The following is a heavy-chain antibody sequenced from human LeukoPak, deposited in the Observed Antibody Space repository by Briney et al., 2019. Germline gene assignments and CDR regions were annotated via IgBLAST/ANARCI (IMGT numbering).Heavy chain of an antibody. Sequence: SETLSLTCTVSGYSISSGYYWGWIRQPPGKGLEWIGSIYHSGSTYYNPSLKSRVTISVDTSKNQFSLKLSSVTAADTAVYYCARGGGLLWFGEAYFDYWGQGTLVTVSS. D-gene: IGHD3-10*01. CDR1: GYSISSGYY. CDR3: ARGGGLLWFGEAYFDY. V-gene: IGHV4-38-2*02. J-gene: IGHJ4*02. CDR2: IYHSGST.